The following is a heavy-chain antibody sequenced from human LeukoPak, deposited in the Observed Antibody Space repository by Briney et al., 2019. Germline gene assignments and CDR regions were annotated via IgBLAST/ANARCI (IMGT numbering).Heavy chain of an antibody. CDR3: LRADSSGYYFDY. J-gene: IGHJ4*02. CDR2: ISSSGSTI. CDR1: GFTFSSYE. V-gene: IGHV3-48*03. D-gene: IGHD3-22*01. Sequence: GGSLRLSCAASGFTFSSYEMNWVRQAPGKGLEWVSYISSSGSTIYYADSVKGRFTISRDNAKNSLYLQMNSLRAEDTAVYYCLRADSSGYYFDYWGQGTLVTVSS.